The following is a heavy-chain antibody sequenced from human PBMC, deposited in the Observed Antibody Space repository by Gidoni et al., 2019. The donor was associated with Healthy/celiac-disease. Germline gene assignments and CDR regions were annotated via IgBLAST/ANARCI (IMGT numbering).Heavy chain of an antibody. Sequence: QVQLQESGPGLVKPSETLSLTCTVSGGSISSYYWSWIRQPPGKGLEWIGYIYYSGSTNYNPSLKSRVTISVDTSKNQFSLKLSSVTAADTAVYYCARLTAPDHYWYFDLWGRGTLVTVSS. CDR1: GGSISSYY. J-gene: IGHJ2*01. CDR3: ARLTAPDHYWYFDL. CDR2: IYYSGST. V-gene: IGHV4-59*01.